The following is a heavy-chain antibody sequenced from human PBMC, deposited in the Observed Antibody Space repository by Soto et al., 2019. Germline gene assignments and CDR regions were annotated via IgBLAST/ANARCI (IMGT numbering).Heavy chain of an antibody. Sequence: PSETLSLTCAVYGGSFSGYYWSWIRQPPGKGLEWIGEINHSGSTNYNPSLKSRVAISVDTSKNQFSLKLSSVTAADTAVYYCARGEAVATSSYYYYVDVWGKGTPVTVSS. CDR2: INHSGST. CDR1: GGSFSGYY. J-gene: IGHJ6*03. CDR3: ARGEAVATSSYYYYVDV. D-gene: IGHD5-12*01. V-gene: IGHV4-34*01.